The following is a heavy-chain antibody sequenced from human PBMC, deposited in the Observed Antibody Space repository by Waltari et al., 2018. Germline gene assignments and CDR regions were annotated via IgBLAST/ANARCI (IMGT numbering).Heavy chain of an antibody. CDR2: INHSGST. CDR3: ARGRDDYGGNSEAY. J-gene: IGHJ4*02. CDR1: GGSFRGYY. D-gene: IGHD2-21*02. Sequence: QVQLQQWGAGLLKPSETLSLTGAVDGGSFRGYYWRWIGQPPWKGLEWIGEINHSGSTNSNPSLKSRVTISVATSKNQFSLKLSSVTAADTAVYYCARGRDDYGGNSEAYWGQGTLVTVSS. V-gene: IGHV4-34*01.